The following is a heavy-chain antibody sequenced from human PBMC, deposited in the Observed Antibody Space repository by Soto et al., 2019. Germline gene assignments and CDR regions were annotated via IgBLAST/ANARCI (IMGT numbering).Heavy chain of an antibody. V-gene: IGHV3-33*01. J-gene: IGHJ4*02. CDR2: IWYDGSNK. CDR3: ARDLGRLARGPHCS. Sequence: QVQLVESGGGVVQPGRSLRLSCAASGFTFSSYGMHWVRQAPGKGLEWVAVIWYDGSNKYYADSGKGRFTISRDNFKGVQCLQMKRLSAGGTAVYCGARDLGRLARGPHCSWDEGTMVSDSS. D-gene: IGHD5-12*01. CDR1: GFTFSSYG.